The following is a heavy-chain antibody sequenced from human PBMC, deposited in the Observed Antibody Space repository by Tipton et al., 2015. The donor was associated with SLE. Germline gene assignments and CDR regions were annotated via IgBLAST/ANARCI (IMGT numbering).Heavy chain of an antibody. CDR3: AKNAEKHCGGDCSPFDY. CDR1: GGSIRSYY. J-gene: IGHJ4*02. CDR2: IYSGGST. Sequence: LSLTCTVSGGSIRSYYWTWVRQAPGKGLEWVSIIYSGGSTYYADSVKGRFTVSRGTSKNTLYLQMSSLRPEDTAVYYCAKNAEKHCGGDCSPFDYWGQGTLVTVSS. V-gene: IGHV3-53*05. D-gene: IGHD2-21*01.